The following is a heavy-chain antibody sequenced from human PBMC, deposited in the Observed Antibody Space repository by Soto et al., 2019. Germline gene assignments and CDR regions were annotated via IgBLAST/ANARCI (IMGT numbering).Heavy chain of an antibody. J-gene: IGHJ6*02. CDR1: GFTVGSHA. CDR3: TRSRRSILMVYGFGGMDV. CDR2: ISGSGDGT. Sequence: ETLRLSCAASGFTVGSHAMSWVRQVPGKGLEWVSSISGSGDGTYYGDSVKGRFTISRDSSSSTLYLQMDNLRGEDTAVYFCTRSRRSILMVYGFGGMDVWGQGTTVTVSS. V-gene: IGHV3-23*01. D-gene: IGHD2-8*01.